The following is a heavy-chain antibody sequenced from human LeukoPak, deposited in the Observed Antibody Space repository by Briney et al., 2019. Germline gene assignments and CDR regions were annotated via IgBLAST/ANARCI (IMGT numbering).Heavy chain of an antibody. CDR3: GRHQTMYYGMDV. J-gene: IGHJ6*02. D-gene: IGHD4/OR15-4a*01. CDR2: IHYSGST. V-gene: IGHV4-59*08. Sequence: SETLSLTCTVSGGSISSYYFSWIRQPPGKGLEWIGYIHYSGSTYYNPSLKSRVTISVDTSKNQFSLKLSSVTAADTAVYYCGRHQTMYYGMDVWGQGTTVTVSS. CDR1: GGSISSYY.